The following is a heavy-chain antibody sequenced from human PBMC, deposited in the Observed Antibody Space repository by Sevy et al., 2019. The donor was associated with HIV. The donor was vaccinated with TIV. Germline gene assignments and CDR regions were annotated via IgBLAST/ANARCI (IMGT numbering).Heavy chain of an antibody. CDR1: GFTFSNAW. CDR2: IKSKTDGGTT. J-gene: IGHJ6*02. V-gene: IGHV3-15*01. Sequence: LGGSLRLSCAASGFTFSNAWMSWVRQAPGKGLEWVGRIKSKTDGGTTDYAAPVKGRFTISRDDSKNTLYLQMNSLKTEDTAVYYCTTVPYVDIVATITLVYYYYGMDVWGQGTTVTVSS. CDR3: TTVPYVDIVATITLVYYYYGMDV. D-gene: IGHD5-12*01.